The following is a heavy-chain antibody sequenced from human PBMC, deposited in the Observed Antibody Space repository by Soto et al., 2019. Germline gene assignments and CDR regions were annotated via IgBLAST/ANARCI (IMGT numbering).Heavy chain of an antibody. D-gene: IGHD3-10*01. J-gene: IGHJ5*02. CDR2: IYYSGST. V-gene: IGHV4-59*01. Sequence: PSETLSLTCTVSGGSISSYYWSWIRQPPGKGLELIGYIYYSGSTNYNPSLKSRVTISVDTSKNQFSLKLSSVTAADTAVYYCARARLSRSWWFDPWGQGTLVTVSS. CDR3: ARARLSRSWWFDP. CDR1: GGSISSYY.